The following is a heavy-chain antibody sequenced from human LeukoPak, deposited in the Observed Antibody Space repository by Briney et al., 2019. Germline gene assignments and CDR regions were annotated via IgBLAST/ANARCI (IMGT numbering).Heavy chain of an antibody. J-gene: IGHJ4*02. CDR2: IYYSGST. CDR3: ARAEPSRPFDY. V-gene: IGHV4-59*01. Sequence: SETLSLTCTVSGGSISSYYWSWIRQPPGKGLEWIGYIYYSGSTNYNPSLKSRVTISVDTSKNQFSLNLSSVTSADTAVYYCARAEPSRPFDYWGQGTLVTVSS. CDR1: GGSISSYY. D-gene: IGHD1-14*01.